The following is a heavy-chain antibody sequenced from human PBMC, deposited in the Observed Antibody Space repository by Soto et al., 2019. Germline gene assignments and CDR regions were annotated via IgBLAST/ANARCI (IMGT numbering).Heavy chain of an antibody. J-gene: IGHJ5*02. CDR1: GYTFTRYT. D-gene: IGHD2-15*01. V-gene: IGHV1-3*01. CDR2: INPDNGNT. Sequence: ASVKVSCKASGYTFTRYTMNWVRQAPGQRLEWMGWINPDNGNTKSSQKFQDRVIITRDTSASTAYMDLSSLRSEDTAVYYCARGIATGQLDPWGQGTLVTVSS. CDR3: ARGIATGQLDP.